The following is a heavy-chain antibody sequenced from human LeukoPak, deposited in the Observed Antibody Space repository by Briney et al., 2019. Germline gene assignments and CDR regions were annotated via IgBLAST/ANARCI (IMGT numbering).Heavy chain of an antibody. J-gene: IGHJ4*02. D-gene: IGHD6-19*01. V-gene: IGHV1-69*04. Sequence: ASVKVSCKASGGTFSSYAISWVRQAPGQGLEWMGRIIPILGIANYAQKFQGRVTITADKSTSTAYMELSSLRSEDTAVYYCARARPYSSGCFDYWGQGTLVTVSS. CDR3: ARARPYSSGCFDY. CDR2: IIPILGIA. CDR1: GGTFSSYA.